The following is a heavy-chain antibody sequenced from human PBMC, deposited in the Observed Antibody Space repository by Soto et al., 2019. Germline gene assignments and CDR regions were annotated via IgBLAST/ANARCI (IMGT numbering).Heavy chain of an antibody. D-gene: IGHD1-1*01. Sequence: GGSLRLSCAASGFTFTNYAMSWVRLAPGQGLEWVSTIPGSGGHKLHPEYADSAKGRFTISRDNSKNTLYLQMNSLRAEDTAVYYCATQDFRGKTATTWGQGTLVTVSS. J-gene: IGHJ4*02. CDR3: ATQDFRGKTATT. CDR1: GFTFTNYA. CDR2: IPGSGGHKLHP. V-gene: IGHV3-23*01.